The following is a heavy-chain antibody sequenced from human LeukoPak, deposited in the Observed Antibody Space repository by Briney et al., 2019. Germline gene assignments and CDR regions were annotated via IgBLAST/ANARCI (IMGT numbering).Heavy chain of an antibody. CDR3: ARDKGRISSGPEPLDY. CDR2: ISSSSSYI. J-gene: IGHJ4*02. V-gene: IGHV3-21*01. D-gene: IGHD6-19*01. CDR1: GFTFSSYS. Sequence: GGSLRLSCAASGFTFSSYSMNWVRQAPGKGLEWVSSISSSSSYIYYADSVKGRFTISRDNAKNSLYLQMNSLRAEDTAVYYCARDKGRISSGPEPLDYWGQGTLVTVSS.